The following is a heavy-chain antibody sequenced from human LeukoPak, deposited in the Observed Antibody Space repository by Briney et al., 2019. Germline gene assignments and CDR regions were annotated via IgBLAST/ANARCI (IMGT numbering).Heavy chain of an antibody. Sequence: SVKVSCKASGYTFTSYGISWVRQAPGQGLEWMGGIIPIFGTANYAQKFQGRVTITTEESTSTAYMELSSLRSEDTAVYYCAILYCSGGSCPSYWGQGTLVTVSS. CDR1: GYTFTSYG. J-gene: IGHJ4*02. V-gene: IGHV1-69*05. CDR2: IIPIFGTA. D-gene: IGHD2-15*01. CDR3: AILYCSGGSCPSY.